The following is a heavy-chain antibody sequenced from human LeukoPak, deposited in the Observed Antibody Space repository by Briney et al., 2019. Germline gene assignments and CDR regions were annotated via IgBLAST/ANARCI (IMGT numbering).Heavy chain of an antibody. CDR1: GFTFSSYA. CDR2: ISGSGGST. V-gene: IGHV3-23*01. D-gene: IGHD3-16*01. Sequence: GGSLRLSCAASGFTFSSYAMSWVRQAPGKGLEWVSAISGSGGSTYYADSVKGRFTISRDNSRDTLYLQMNSLRAEDTAVYYCAKGYYDYVRGSYYFDYWGQGTLVTVSS. CDR3: AKGYYDYVRGSYYFDY. J-gene: IGHJ4*02.